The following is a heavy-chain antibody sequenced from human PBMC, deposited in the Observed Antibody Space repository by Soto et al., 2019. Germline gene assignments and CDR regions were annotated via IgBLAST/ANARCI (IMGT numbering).Heavy chain of an antibody. D-gene: IGHD3-10*01. CDR3: ARAYYYGSGRGRSMDV. Sequence: SETLSLTCTVSGGSISSGDYYWSWIRQPPGKGLEWIGYIYYSGSTYYNPSLKSRVTISVDTSKNQFSLKLSSVIAADTAVYYCARAYYYGSGRGRSMDVWGQGITVTVSS. J-gene: IGHJ6*02. CDR1: GGSISSGDYY. V-gene: IGHV4-30-4*02. CDR2: IYYSGST.